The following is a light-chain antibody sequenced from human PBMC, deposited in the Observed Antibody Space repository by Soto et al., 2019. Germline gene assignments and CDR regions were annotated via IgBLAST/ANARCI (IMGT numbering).Light chain of an antibody. J-gene: IGLJ1*01. V-gene: IGLV2-14*01. CDR2: EVS. CDR3: SSYTSSGTYV. CDR1: SSDVDNYNN. Sequence: QSALTQPRSVSGSPGQSVTISCTRTSSDVDNYNNVSWYQQHPGKAPKLLIYEVSNRPSGVSNRFSGSKSGNTASLTISGLQAEDEADYYCSSYTSSGTYVFGAGTKVTVL.